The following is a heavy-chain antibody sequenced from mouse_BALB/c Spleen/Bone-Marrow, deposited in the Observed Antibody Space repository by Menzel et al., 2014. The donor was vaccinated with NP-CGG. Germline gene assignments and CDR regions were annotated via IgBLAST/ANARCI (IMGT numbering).Heavy chain of an antibody. CDR3: ARGDWDDAY. D-gene: IGHD4-1*01. Sequence: QVQLQQSGAELVMPGASVKMSCKASSYTFTDYWMHWVKQRPGQGLEWIGAIDTSDSYTSYNQKFKGKATLTVDESSSTAYMQLSSLTSEDSAVYYCARGDWDDAYWGQGTLVTVSA. J-gene: IGHJ3*01. V-gene: IGHV1-69*01. CDR2: IDTSDSYT. CDR1: SYTFTDYW.